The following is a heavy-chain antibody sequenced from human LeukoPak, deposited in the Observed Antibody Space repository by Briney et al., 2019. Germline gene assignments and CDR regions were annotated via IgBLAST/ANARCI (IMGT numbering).Heavy chain of an antibody. V-gene: IGHV3-9*01. Sequence: GGSLRLSCAASGFTFDDYAMHWVRQAPGKGLEWVSGICWDSGSICYADSVKGRFTIYRDNAKNSLYLQMNSLRAEDTALYYCAKDPGDRGYYYDSSGFFDYWGQGTLVTVSS. D-gene: IGHD3-22*01. CDR2: ICWDSGSI. CDR1: GFTFDDYA. J-gene: IGHJ4*02. CDR3: AKDPGDRGYYYDSSGFFDY.